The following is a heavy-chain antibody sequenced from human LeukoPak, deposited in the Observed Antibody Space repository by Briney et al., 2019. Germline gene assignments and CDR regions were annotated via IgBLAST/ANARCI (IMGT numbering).Heavy chain of an antibody. D-gene: IGHD7-27*01. CDR3: MRDGPSWGLL. J-gene: IGHJ4*02. V-gene: IGHV4-4*07. CDR2: IIYTTGST. CDR1: GISLNPYY. Sequence: SETLSLTCTVSGISLNPYYWTWIRQPAGKGLEWIGRIIYTTGSTNYNPSLNSRVTMSVDTSKNQISLKLTYVTAADTAMYYCMRDGPSWGLLWGLGTLVTVSS.